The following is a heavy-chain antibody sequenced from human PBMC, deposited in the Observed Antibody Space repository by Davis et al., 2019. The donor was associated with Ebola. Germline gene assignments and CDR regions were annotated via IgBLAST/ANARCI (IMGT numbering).Heavy chain of an antibody. D-gene: IGHD1-26*01. V-gene: IGHV3-23*01. Sequence: GESLKISCAASGFTFSRYWMSWVRQAPGKGLEWVSTLGTSADTYYADSVQGRFTISRDNSKNTLYLQMNGLRVEDTAIYYCAKDTSNIWFDVWGQGTMVTVSS. J-gene: IGHJ3*01. CDR2: LGTSADT. CDR1: GFTFSRYW. CDR3: AKDTSNIWFDV.